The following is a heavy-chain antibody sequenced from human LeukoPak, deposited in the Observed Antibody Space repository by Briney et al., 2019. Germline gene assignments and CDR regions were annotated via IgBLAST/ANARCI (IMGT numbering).Heavy chain of an antibody. D-gene: IGHD3-16*01. Sequence: PSETQSLTCTVSGGSISSYYWSWIRQPAGKGLEWIGRSYTSGSPNYNPSLKGRVTMSVDTSKNQFSLKLSSVTAADTAVYYCARSGGSGFQLDNWGQGTLVTVSS. CDR3: ARSGGSGFQLDN. J-gene: IGHJ4*02. CDR2: SYTSGSP. V-gene: IGHV4-4*07. CDR1: GGSISSYY.